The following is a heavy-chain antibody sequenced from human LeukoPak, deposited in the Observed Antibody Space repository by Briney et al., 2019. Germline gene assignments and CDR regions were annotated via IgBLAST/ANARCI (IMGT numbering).Heavy chain of an antibody. J-gene: IGHJ4*02. CDR1: GFTFSSYA. Sequence: PGGSLRLSCAASGFTFSSYAMSRIRQAPGKGLEWVSYISSSGNVIYYADSVKGRFTISRDNAKNSLYLQMNSLRAEDTAVYYWARSPSAWHFDNWGQGTLVTVSS. V-gene: IGHV3-11*04. CDR3: ARSPSAWHFDN. D-gene: IGHD6-19*01. CDR2: ISSSGNVI.